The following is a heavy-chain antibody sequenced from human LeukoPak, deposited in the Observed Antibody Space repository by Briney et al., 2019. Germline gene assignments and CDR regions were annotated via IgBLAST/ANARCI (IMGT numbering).Heavy chain of an antibody. CDR2: IRHDGTND. J-gene: IGHJ4*02. CDR3: VKDPPSPDPYTNYLFDY. V-gene: IGHV3-30*02. D-gene: IGHD4-11*01. CDR1: GLRFSTYG. Sequence: PGGSLRLSCAASGLRFSTYGMHWVRQAPGKGLEWVAYIRHDGTNDHYADSVKGRFTISRDNPKNTLYLQMHSLRAEDTAIYYCVKDPPSPDPYTNYLFDYWGQGTLVTVSS.